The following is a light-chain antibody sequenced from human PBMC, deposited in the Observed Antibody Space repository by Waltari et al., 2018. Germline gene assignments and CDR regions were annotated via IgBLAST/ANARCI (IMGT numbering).Light chain of an antibody. J-gene: IGLJ2*01. CDR3: QSFDNMLSGGVV. Sequence: QSVLTQPPSVSGTPGQRVTISCSGSTSNIGAGHDVHWYQHLPGTAPKLLILGKNNRPSGVPDRCSCSKSGPSASLAITVLQADDEADYFCQSFDNMLSGGVVFGGGTKLAVL. CDR1: TSNIGAGHD. CDR2: GKN. V-gene: IGLV1-40*01.